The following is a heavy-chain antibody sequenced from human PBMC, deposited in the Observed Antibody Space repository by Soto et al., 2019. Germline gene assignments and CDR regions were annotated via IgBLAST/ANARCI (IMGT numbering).Heavy chain of an antibody. CDR3: ATIVGATTLEFYGY. V-gene: IGHV4-59*12. J-gene: IGHJ4*02. CDR2: IYYSGST. D-gene: IGHD1-26*01. CDR1: GGSISSYY. Sequence: SETLSLTCTVSGGSISSYYWSWIRQPPGKGLEWIGYIYYSGSTNYNPSLKSRVTISVDTSKNQFSLYLQMNSLKTEDTAVYYCATIVGATTLEFYGYWGQGTLVTVSS.